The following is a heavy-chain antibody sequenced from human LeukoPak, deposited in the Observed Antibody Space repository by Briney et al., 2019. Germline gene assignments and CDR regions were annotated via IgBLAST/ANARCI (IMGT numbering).Heavy chain of an antibody. J-gene: IGHJ3*02. Sequence: GGSLRLSCAASGFTFSSYWMHWVRQAPGKGLVWVSRINSDGSSTSYADSVKGRFTISRDNAKNTLYLQMNSLSAEDTAVYYCARDLWAVAGIDAFDIWGQGTMVTVSS. CDR1: GFTFSSYW. V-gene: IGHV3-74*01. CDR2: INSDGSST. CDR3: ARDLWAVAGIDAFDI. D-gene: IGHD6-19*01.